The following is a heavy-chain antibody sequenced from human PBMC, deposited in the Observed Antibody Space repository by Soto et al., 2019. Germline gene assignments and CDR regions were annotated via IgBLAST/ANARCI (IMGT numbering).Heavy chain of an antibody. CDR3: ARDKDQYDFWGGTLDS. CDR2: ISYDGGNK. D-gene: IGHD3-3*01. J-gene: IGHJ4*02. CDR1: NFVFSVYS. V-gene: IGHV3-30-3*01. Sequence: QLVESGGGVVQPERSLKLSCPASNFVFSVYSLHWVRQAPGKGLEWVALISYDGGNKYYADSVKGRFTISRDNSKNTLYLQMNSLRREDTAVYYCARDKDQYDFWGGTLDSWGQGTLVTVAS.